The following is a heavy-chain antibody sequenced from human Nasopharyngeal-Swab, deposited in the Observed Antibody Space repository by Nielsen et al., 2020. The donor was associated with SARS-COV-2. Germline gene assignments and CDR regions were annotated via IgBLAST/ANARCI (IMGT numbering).Heavy chain of an antibody. CDR3: ARFYGPYSSGWLDY. V-gene: IGHV4-59*13. D-gene: IGHD6-19*01. CDR1: GGSINYSY. Sequence: SETLSLTCTVSGGSINYSYWSWIRQPPGKGLEWIGYVLDNGNTNYNPSLHTRVTMSVDKSKNQFFLKLNSVTAADTAVYFCARFYGPYSSGWLDYWGQGTQVFVSS. CDR2: VLDNGNT. J-gene: IGHJ4*02.